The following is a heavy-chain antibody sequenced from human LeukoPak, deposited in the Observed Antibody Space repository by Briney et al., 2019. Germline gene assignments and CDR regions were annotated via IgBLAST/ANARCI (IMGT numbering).Heavy chain of an antibody. D-gene: IGHD3-10*01. CDR3: AREGVTMVRGVIYNWFDP. V-gene: IGHV3-30*03. CDR1: GFTFSSYG. J-gene: IGHJ5*02. CDR2: ISYDGSNK. Sequence: GGSLRLSCAASGFTFSSYGMHWVRQAPGEGLEWVPVISYDGSNKYYADSVKGRFTISRDNSKNTLYLQMNSLRAEDTAVYYCAREGVTMVRGVIYNWFDPWGQGTLVTVSS.